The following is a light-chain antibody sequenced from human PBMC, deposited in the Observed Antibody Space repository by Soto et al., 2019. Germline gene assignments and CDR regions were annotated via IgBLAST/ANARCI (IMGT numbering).Light chain of an antibody. J-gene: IGLJ2*01. CDR1: SNDVGGYEY. V-gene: IGLV2-14*01. CDR2: EVS. CDR3: NSYTSSSTLV. Sequence: QSALTQPASVSGSPGPSITISCSGTSNDVGGYEYVSWYQQHPGKAPKLVIYEVSNRPSWVSNRFSGSKSGNTASLTISGLQPEDEADYYCNSYTSSSTLVFGGGTKLTV.